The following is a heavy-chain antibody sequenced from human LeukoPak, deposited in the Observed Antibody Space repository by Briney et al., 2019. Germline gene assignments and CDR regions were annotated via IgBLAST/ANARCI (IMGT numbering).Heavy chain of an antibody. D-gene: IGHD3-3*01. CDR2: IYTSGST. J-gene: IGHJ4*02. CDR1: GASFFSYY. CDR3: ARDRFNNYADY. V-gene: IGHV4-4*07. Sequence: SETLSLTCTVSGASFFSYYGRWIWQPAEKRLEWIGHIYTSGSTNYNPSLKSRVTMSVDTPKNQFSLKLTSVTAADTAVYYCARDRFNNYADYWGQGTQVTVSS.